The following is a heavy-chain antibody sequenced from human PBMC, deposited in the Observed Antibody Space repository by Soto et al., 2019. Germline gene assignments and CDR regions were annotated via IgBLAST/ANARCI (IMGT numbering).Heavy chain of an antibody. Sequence: SVKVSCKASGGTFSSYTISWVRQAPGQGLEWMGRIIPILGIANYAQKFQGRVTITADKSTSTAYMELSSLRSEDTAVYYCARALNSGYDNYYYYYYMDVWGKGTTVTVSS. CDR2: IIPILGIA. CDR1: GGTFSSYT. CDR3: ARALNSGYDNYYYYYYMDV. V-gene: IGHV1-69*02. J-gene: IGHJ6*03. D-gene: IGHD5-12*01.